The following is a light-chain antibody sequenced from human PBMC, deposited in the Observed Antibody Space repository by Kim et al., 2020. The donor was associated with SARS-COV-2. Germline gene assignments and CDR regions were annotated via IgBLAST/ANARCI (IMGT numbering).Light chain of an antibody. CDR3: QQRSNWPTT. Sequence: SPGERATLACRASQSVSSYLAWYHQKPGQAPRPLIFDASNRATGIPARFSGSGSGTDFTLTISSLEPEDFAVYYCQQRSNWPTTFGQGTKVEIK. J-gene: IGKJ1*01. V-gene: IGKV3-11*01. CDR2: DAS. CDR1: QSVSSY.